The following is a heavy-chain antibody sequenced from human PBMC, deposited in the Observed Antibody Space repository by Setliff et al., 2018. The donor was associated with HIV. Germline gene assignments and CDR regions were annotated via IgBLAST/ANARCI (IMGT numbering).Heavy chain of an antibody. Sequence: PGESLKISCAASGFTFSSYGMHWVRQAPGKGLEWVGRIRSKANNYATEYGASVKGRFIISRDDSKNMAYLQMNSLRTEDTAFYYCATFADGPDSWGQGTLVTVSS. CDR2: IRSKANNYAT. CDR3: ATFADGPDS. D-gene: IGHD3-3*01. CDR1: GFTFSSYG. J-gene: IGHJ4*02. V-gene: IGHV3-73*01.